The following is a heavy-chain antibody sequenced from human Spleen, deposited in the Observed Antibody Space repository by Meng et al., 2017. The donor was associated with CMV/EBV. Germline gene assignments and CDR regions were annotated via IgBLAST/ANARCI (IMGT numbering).Heavy chain of an antibody. J-gene: IGHJ4*02. CDR3: ARRPGYDHHDY. CDR2: ISSSGNTI. Sequence: GGSLRLSCAASGFTLSDYYVSWIRQAPGKGLEWLSYISSSGNTIHYAYSVKGRFIISRDTPKNSVYLQMNSLRAEDTAVYYCARRPGYDHHDYWGQGTLVTVSS. D-gene: IGHD2-15*01. V-gene: IGHV3-11*01. CDR1: GFTLSDYY.